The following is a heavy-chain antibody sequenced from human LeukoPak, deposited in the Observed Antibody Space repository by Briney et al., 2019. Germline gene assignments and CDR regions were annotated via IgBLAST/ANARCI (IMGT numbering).Heavy chain of an antibody. Sequence: GKSLRLSCAASGFTLNTRTMHWVRQAPGKGLEWVALISYDGSDKYYADSVKGRFTISRDNSKNTLYLQMNSLRAEDTAVYYCAKGQRFYGEYYFDYWGQGTLVTVSS. V-gene: IGHV3-30*04. CDR2: ISYDGSDK. CDR1: GFTLNTRT. J-gene: IGHJ4*02. D-gene: IGHD4-17*01. CDR3: AKGQRFYGEYYFDY.